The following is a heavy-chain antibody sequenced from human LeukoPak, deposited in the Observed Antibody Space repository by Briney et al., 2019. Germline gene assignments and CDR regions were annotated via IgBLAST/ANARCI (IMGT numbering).Heavy chain of an antibody. V-gene: IGHV1-18*01. Sequence: ASVKVTCKASGYTFTSYGITWVRQAPGQGLEWMGWISAYNGNTNYAQNFQGRVTMTTDTSTSTAYMELRSLRPDDTAVYYCARDHSGSPAAFDIWGQGTTVTVSS. J-gene: IGHJ3*02. CDR2: ISAYNGNT. CDR1: GYTFTSYG. D-gene: IGHD6-13*01. CDR3: ARDHSGSPAAFDI.